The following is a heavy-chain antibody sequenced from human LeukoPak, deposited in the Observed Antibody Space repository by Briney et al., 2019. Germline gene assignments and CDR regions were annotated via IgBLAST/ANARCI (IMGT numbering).Heavy chain of an antibody. V-gene: IGHV3-53*01. Sequence: GGSLRLSCAASGFTVSSNYMSWVRQAPGKGLEWVSVIYSGGSTYYADSVKGRFTISRDNSKNTLYLQMNSLRAEDAAVYYCARVKGQQLGGGIDYWGQGTLVTVSS. D-gene: IGHD6-13*01. CDR1: GFTVSSNY. J-gene: IGHJ4*02. CDR2: IYSGGST. CDR3: ARVKGQQLGGGIDY.